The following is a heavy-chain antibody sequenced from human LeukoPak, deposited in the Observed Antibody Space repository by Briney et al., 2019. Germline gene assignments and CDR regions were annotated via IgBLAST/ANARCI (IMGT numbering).Heavy chain of an antibody. D-gene: IGHD3-9*01. Sequence: GGSLRLSCAASGFTFSSYWMSWVRQAPGKGLEWVANIKRDGSEKYYVDSVKGRFTISRDNAKNSLYLQMNSLRAEDTAVYYCAREGTDYDILTGLNWFDPWGQGTLVTVSS. V-gene: IGHV3-7*01. CDR3: AREGTDYDILTGLNWFDP. J-gene: IGHJ5*02. CDR2: IKRDGSEK. CDR1: GFTFSSYW.